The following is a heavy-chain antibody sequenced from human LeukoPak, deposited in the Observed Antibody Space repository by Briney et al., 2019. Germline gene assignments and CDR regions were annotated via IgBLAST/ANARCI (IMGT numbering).Heavy chain of an antibody. V-gene: IGHV6-1*01. CDR2: TYYRSKWYN. CDR3: ASTVSNNWNDGWFDP. Sequence: SQTLSLTCAISGDSVSSNSAAWNWIRQSPSRGLEWLGRTYYRSKWYNDYAVSVKSRITINPDTSKNQFSLQLNSVTPEDTAVYCCASTVSNNWNDGWFDPWGQGTLVTVSS. J-gene: IGHJ5*02. CDR1: GDSVSSNSAA. D-gene: IGHD1-20*01.